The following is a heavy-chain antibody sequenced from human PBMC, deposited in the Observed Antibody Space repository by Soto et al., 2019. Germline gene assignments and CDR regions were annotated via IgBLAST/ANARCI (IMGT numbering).Heavy chain of an antibody. J-gene: IGHJ4*02. V-gene: IGHV3-23*01. CDR2: VTSSAIAT. Sequence: EVHLLEAGGGLVQPGGSLRLSCVGSGYRFSEYAMAWIRQAPGKGLEWVTGVTSSAIATYYADSVKGRFTISRDNAKNTVILQMNSLRREDTAIYYCARSRSGAVADSFDYWGQGTPVTVSS. CDR1: GYRFSEYA. CDR3: ARSRSGAVADSFDY. D-gene: IGHD3-10*01.